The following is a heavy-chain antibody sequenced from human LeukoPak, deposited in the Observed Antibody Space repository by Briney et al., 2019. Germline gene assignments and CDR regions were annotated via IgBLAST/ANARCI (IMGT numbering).Heavy chain of an antibody. D-gene: IGHD6-13*01. V-gene: IGHV4-59*01. CDR1: GGSISSYY. J-gene: IGHJ4*02. CDR3: VRARVWLDY. CDR2: IYYSGST. Sequence: SETLSLTCTVSGGSISSYYWSWIRQPPGKGLEWIGYIYYSGSTNYNPPLKSRVTISVDTSKNQFSLKLSSVTAADTAVYYCVRARVWLDYWGQGTLVTVSS.